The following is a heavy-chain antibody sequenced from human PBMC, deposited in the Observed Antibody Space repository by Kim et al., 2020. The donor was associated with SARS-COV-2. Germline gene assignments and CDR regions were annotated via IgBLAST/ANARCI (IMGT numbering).Heavy chain of an antibody. V-gene: IGHV3-33*01. CDR3: ARSRREGPTLDY. Sequence: GGSLRLSCAASGFTFSSYGMHWVRQAPGKGLEWVAVIWYDGSNKYYADSVKGRFTISRDNSKNTLYLQMNSLRAEDTAVYYCARSRREGPTLDYWGQGTLVTVSS. CDR2: IWYDGSNK. CDR1: GFTFSSYG. J-gene: IGHJ4*02.